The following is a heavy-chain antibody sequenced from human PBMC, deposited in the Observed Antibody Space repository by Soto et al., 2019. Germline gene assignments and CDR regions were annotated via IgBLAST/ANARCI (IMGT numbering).Heavy chain of an antibody. J-gene: IGHJ4*02. CDR2: ISYDGSNK. D-gene: IGHD1-20*01. V-gene: IGHV3-30*18. Sequence: QVQLVESGGGVVQPGRSLRLSCAASGFTFSSYGMHWVRQAPGKGLEWVAVISYDGSNKYYADSVKGRFTISRDNSKNTLYLQMNSLRAEDTAVYYCAKGYELDYWGQGTLVTVSS. CDR3: AKGYELDY. CDR1: GFTFSSYG.